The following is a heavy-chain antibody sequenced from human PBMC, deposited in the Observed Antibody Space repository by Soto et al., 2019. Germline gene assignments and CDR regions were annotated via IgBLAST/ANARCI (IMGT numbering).Heavy chain of an antibody. J-gene: IGHJ4*02. D-gene: IGHD2-15*01. V-gene: IGHV3-30-3*01. CDR3: ARAGGLLLAY. Sequence: QVQLVESGGGVVQPGRSLRLSCAASGFTFSSYAMHWVRQAPGKGLEWVAVISYDGSNKYYADSGKGRFTISRDISKNTLYLQMNSLRAEDTAVYYCARAGGLLLAYWGQGTLVTVSS. CDR1: GFTFSSYA. CDR2: ISYDGSNK.